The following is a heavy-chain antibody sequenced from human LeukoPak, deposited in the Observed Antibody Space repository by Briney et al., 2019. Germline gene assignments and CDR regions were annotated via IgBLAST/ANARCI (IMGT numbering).Heavy chain of an antibody. Sequence: GGSLRLSCAASGFTFSSYAMSWVRQAPGKGLEWVSAISGSGGSTYYADSVKGRFTISRDNSKNTLYLQMNSLRAEDTAVYYCAKGPTYYYGSGSYSGMDVWGQGTTVTVSS. V-gene: IGHV3-23*01. CDR3: AKGPTYYYGSGSYSGMDV. CDR1: GFTFSSYA. CDR2: ISGSGGST. J-gene: IGHJ6*02. D-gene: IGHD3-10*01.